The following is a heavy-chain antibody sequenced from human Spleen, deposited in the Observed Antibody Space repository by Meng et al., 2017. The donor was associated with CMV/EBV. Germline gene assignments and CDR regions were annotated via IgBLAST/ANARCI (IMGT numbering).Heavy chain of an antibody. V-gene: IGHV1-69*05. CDR3: ARGPRVYSKRQGDWFDP. J-gene: IGHJ5*02. CDR2: IIPIFGTA. CDR1: GTCSSYA. D-gene: IGHD4-11*01. Sequence: GTCSSYAISWVRQAPGQGLEWMGGIIPIFGTANYAQKFQGRVTITTDESTSTAYMELSSLRSEDTAVYYCARGPRVYSKRQGDWFDPWGQGTLVTVSS.